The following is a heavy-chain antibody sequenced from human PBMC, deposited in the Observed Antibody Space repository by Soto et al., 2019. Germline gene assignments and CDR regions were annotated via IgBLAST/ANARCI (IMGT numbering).Heavy chain of an antibody. V-gene: IGHV1-2*04. J-gene: IGHJ6*02. Sequence: ASVKVSCKASGYTFTGYYMHWVRQAPGQGLEWMGWINPNSGGTNYAQKFQGWVTMTRDTSISTAYMELSRLRSDDTAVYYCARESRDTIFGVVIKGMDVWGQGTTVTVSS. CDR3: ARESRDTIFGVVIKGMDV. D-gene: IGHD3-3*01. CDR2: INPNSGGT. CDR1: GYTFTGYY.